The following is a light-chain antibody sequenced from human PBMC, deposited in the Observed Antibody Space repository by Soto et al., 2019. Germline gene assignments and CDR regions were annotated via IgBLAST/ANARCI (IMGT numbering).Light chain of an antibody. J-gene: IGKJ1*01. Sequence: EIVLPQSPATLSLSPGERATLSCRASQSVDTYLAWYQQKPGQAPRLLIYDASTRATGIPARFSGSGSGTDFTLTISSLEPEDFAVYYCQQYNNWPRTFGQGTKVDIK. CDR3: QQYNNWPRT. CDR1: QSVDTY. V-gene: IGKV3-11*01. CDR2: DAS.